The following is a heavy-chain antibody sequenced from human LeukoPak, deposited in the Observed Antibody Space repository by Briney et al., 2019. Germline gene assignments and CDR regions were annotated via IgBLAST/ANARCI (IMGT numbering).Heavy chain of an antibody. CDR1: SGSISSYY. J-gene: IGHJ4*02. CDR2: IYYSGST. V-gene: IGHV4-59*08. Sequence: SETLSLTCTVSSGSISSYYWSWIRQPPGKGLEWIGYIYYSGSTNYNPSLKSRVTISVDTSKDQFSLKLSSVTAADTAVYYCARQVSIHIAVAGTAVDYWGQGTLVTVSS. D-gene: IGHD6-19*01. CDR3: ARQVSIHIAVAGTAVDY.